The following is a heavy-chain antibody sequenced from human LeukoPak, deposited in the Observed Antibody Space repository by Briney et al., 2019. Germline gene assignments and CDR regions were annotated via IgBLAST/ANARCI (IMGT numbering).Heavy chain of an antibody. V-gene: IGHV3-48*03. CDR1: GFTFTNYE. Sequence: GGSLRLSCAASGFTFTNYEMNWVRQAPGKGLEWVSYISSSGSTIYYADSVKGRFTISRDNAKNSLYLQMNSLRAEDTAVYYCARDELRKNGYHHWGQGTLVTVSS. CDR3: ARDELRKNGYHH. J-gene: IGHJ4*02. CDR2: ISSSGSTI. D-gene: IGHD5-24*01.